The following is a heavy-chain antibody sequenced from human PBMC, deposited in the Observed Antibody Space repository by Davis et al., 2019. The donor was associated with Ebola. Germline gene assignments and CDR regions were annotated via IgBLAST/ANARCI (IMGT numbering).Heavy chain of an antibody. D-gene: IGHD1-26*01. CDR3: TTFIVGATTSRVRDY. V-gene: IGHV3-15*01. CDR2: IKSKTDGGTT. Sequence: PGGSLRLSCAASGFTFSNAWMSWVRQAPGKGLEWVGRIKSKTDGGTTDYAAPVKGRFTISRDDSKNTLYLQMNSLKTEDTAVYYCTTFIVGATTSRVRDYWGQGTLVTVSS. CDR1: GFTFSNAW. J-gene: IGHJ4*02.